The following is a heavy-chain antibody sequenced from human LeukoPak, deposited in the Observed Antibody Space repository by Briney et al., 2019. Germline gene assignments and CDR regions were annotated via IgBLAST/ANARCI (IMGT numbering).Heavy chain of an antibody. D-gene: IGHD6-6*01. J-gene: IGHJ6*02. CDR2: IIPIFGTA. Sequence: SVKVSCKASGGTFSGYAISWVRQAPGQGLEWMGGIIPIFGTANYAQKFQGRVTITADESTSTAYMELSSLRSEDTAVYYCARDRGSSSSRPAKPRYYGMDVWGQGTTVTVSS. CDR1: GGTFSGYA. V-gene: IGHV1-69*13. CDR3: ARDRGSSSSRPAKPRYYGMDV.